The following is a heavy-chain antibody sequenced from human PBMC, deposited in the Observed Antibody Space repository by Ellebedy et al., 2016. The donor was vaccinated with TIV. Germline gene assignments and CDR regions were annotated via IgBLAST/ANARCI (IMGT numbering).Heavy chain of an antibody. CDR2: INHSGST. V-gene: IGHV4-34*01. D-gene: IGHD3-10*01. Sequence: MPGGSLRLSCAVYGGSLNDYYWSWIRQPPGKGLEWIGEINHSGSTDYNASLKSRVTISVDTSKNQFSLKVTSVTAADTAVYYCARYLRMVRGVISDWGQGTLVTVSS. CDR3: ARYLRMVRGVISD. J-gene: IGHJ4*02. CDR1: GGSLNDYY.